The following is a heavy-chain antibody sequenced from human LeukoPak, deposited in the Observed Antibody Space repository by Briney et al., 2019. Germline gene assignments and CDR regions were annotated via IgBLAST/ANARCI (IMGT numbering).Heavy chain of an antibody. V-gene: IGHV4-38-2*02. Sequence: KASETLSLTCTVSGYSISTSYYWGWIRQPPGKGLEWIGSIYHSGNTYYNPSLKSRVTISVDTSKNQFSLKLSSVTAADTAVYYCARGRGWFAAAGNGIVEFYYYYYMDVWGKGTTVTISS. CDR3: ARGRGWFAAAGNGIVEFYYYYYMDV. CDR1: GYSISTSYY. D-gene: IGHD6-13*01. J-gene: IGHJ6*03. CDR2: IYHSGNT.